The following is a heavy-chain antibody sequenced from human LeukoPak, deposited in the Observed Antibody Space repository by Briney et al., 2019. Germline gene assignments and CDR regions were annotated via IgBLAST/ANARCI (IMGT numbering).Heavy chain of an antibody. D-gene: IGHD2/OR15-2a*01. V-gene: IGHV3-48*03. CDR1: GFTFSSYE. Sequence: PGGSLRLSCAASGFTFSSYEMNWVRQAPGKGLGLDSYISSSGNNIYFADSVKGRFTISRDNAKNSLFLQMNSLRAEDTAVYYCARVTYAVPDYWGQGTLVTVSS. J-gene: IGHJ4*02. CDR2: ISSSGNNI. CDR3: ARVTYAVPDY.